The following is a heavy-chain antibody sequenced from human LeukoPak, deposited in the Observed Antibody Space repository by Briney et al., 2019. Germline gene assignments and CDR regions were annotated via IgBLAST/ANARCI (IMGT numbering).Heavy chain of an antibody. V-gene: IGHV4-4*02. D-gene: IGHD6-19*01. J-gene: IGHJ3*02. CDR2: IYHSGST. Sequence: SGGSLRLSCAASGFTVSSNYMSWVRQPPGKGLEWIGEIYHSGSTNYNPSLKSRVTISVDKSKNQFSLKLSSVTAADTAVYYCARFGAVAGENLDAFDIWGQGTMVTVSS. CDR3: ARFGAVAGENLDAFDI. CDR1: GFTVSSNY.